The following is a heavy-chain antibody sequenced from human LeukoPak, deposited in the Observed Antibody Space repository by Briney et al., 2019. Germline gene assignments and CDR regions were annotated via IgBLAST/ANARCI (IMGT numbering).Heavy chain of an antibody. CDR2: INPNSGGT. Sequence: ASVKVSCKASGYTFTGYCMHWVRQAPGQGLEWMGWINPNSGGTNYAQKFQGRVTMTRDTSISTAYMELSRLRSDDTAVYYCARTYSSSSWYVPWGQGTLVTVSS. J-gene: IGHJ5*02. V-gene: IGHV1-2*02. D-gene: IGHD6-13*01. CDR3: ARTYSSSSWYVP. CDR1: GYTFTGYC.